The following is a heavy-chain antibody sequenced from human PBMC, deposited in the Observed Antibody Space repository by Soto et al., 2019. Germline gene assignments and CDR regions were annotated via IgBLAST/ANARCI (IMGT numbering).Heavy chain of an antibody. J-gene: IGHJ4*02. Sequence: VGSLRLSCAASGFTFSSYAMSWVRQAPGKGLEWVSAISGSGGSTYYADSVKGRFTISRDNSKNTLYLQMNSLRAEDTAVYYCAKGEYSYGFVFEDYWGQGTLVTSPQ. V-gene: IGHV3-23*01. CDR3: AKGEYSYGFVFEDY. D-gene: IGHD5-18*01. CDR2: ISGSGGST. CDR1: GFTFSSYA.